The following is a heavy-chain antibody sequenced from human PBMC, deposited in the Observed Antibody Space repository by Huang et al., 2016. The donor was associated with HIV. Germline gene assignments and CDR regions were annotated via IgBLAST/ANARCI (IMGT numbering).Heavy chain of an antibody. CDR2: INSDGSST. V-gene: IGHV3-74*01. J-gene: IGHJ4*02. Sequence: EVQLVESGGGLVQPGGSLRLSCVASGFSISSYWMHWVRPAPGTGLVVVSRINSDGSSTSDADSVKGRFTISRDNAKNTLYLQMNSLRAEDTAVYYCARDPRIQSWLNFFDYWGQGTLVSVSS. CDR1: GFSISSYW. D-gene: IGHD3-22*01. CDR3: ARDPRIQSWLNFFDY.